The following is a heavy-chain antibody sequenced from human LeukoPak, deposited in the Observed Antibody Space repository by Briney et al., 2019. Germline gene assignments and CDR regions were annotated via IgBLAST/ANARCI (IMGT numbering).Heavy chain of an antibody. CDR3: ARGNTVTTRSPGY. J-gene: IGHJ4*02. V-gene: IGHV3-21*01. Sequence: GGSLRLSCAASGFTFSSYSMNWVRQAPGKGLEWVSSISSSSSYMYYADSVKGRFTISRDNAKNSLYLQMNSLRAEDTAVYYCARGNTVTTRSPGYWGQGTLVTVSS. CDR2: ISSSSSYM. D-gene: IGHD4-17*01. CDR1: GFTFSSYS.